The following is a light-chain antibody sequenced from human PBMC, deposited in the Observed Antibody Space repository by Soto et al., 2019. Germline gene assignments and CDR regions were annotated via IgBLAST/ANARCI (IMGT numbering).Light chain of an antibody. Sequence: DIQMTQSPSSLSASVEDSVIITCRASQSISNHLNWYQQKPGKAPKXLIFAASSLQSGVPSRFSGSRSGPDLTITISSLQPEDFETYDCQQSYSSPPTFGQGTKVDIK. CDR1: QSISNH. J-gene: IGKJ1*01. CDR3: QQSYSSPPT. CDR2: AAS. V-gene: IGKV1-39*01.